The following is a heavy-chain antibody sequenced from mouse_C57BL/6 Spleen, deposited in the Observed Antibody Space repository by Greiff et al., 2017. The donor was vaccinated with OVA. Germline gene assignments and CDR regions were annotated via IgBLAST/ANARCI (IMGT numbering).Heavy chain of an antibody. V-gene: IGHV1-82*01. D-gene: IGHD4-1*01. CDR1: GYAFSSSW. Sequence: QVQLQQSGPELVKPGASVKISCKASGYAFSSSWMNWVKQRPGKGLEWIGRIYPGDGDTNYNGKFKGKATLTADKSSSTAYMQLSSLTSEDSAVYCCANYWDFDYWGQGTTLTVSS. CDR3: ANYWDFDY. J-gene: IGHJ2*01. CDR2: IYPGDGDT.